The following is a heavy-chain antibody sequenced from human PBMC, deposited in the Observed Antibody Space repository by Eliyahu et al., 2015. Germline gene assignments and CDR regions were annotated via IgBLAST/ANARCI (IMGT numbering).Heavy chain of an antibody. D-gene: IGHD1-26*01. CDR1: GFSXTTRGTC. J-gene: IGHJ4*02. CDR3: ARTLGGGAGHFDY. V-gene: IGHV2-70*01. CDR2: VDWDDDK. Sequence: QVTLKESGPALVKPTQTLTLTCTFSGFSXTTRGTCVSWIRQPPGKALEWLALVDWDDDKSYSTSLRTRLTISKDTSKNQVVLTMTNMNPVDTATYYCARTLGGGAGHFDYWGQGTLVTVSS.